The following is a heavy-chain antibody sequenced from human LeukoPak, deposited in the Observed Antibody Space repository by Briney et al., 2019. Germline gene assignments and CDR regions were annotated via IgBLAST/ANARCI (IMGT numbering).Heavy chain of an antibody. CDR2: INHSGST. J-gene: IGHJ6*03. Sequence: PSETLSLTCAVYGGSFSGYYWSWIRQPPRKGLEWIGEINHSGSTNYNPSLKSRVTISVDTSKNQFSLKLSSVTAADTAVYYCARTVVAYYYYYMDVWGKGTTVTVSS. V-gene: IGHV4-34*01. CDR1: GGSFSGYY. CDR3: ARTVVAYYYYYMDV. D-gene: IGHD2-15*01.